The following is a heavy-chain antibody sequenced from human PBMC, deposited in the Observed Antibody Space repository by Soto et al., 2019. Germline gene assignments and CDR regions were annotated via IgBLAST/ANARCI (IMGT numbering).Heavy chain of an antibody. CDR3: ARGSHVDTAMGDY. Sequence: GGSLRLSCAASGFTFSSYSMNWVRQAPGKGLEWVSSISSSSSYIYYADSVKGRFTISRDNAKNSLYLQMNSLRAEDTAVYYCARGSHVDTAMGDYWGQGTLVTVSS. CDR1: GFTFSSYS. CDR2: ISSSSSYI. D-gene: IGHD5-18*01. J-gene: IGHJ4*02. V-gene: IGHV3-21*01.